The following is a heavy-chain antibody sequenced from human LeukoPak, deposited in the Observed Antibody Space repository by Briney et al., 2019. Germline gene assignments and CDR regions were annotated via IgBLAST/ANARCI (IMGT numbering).Heavy chain of an antibody. V-gene: IGHV5-51*01. CDR3: AKGVVPAAINWFDP. J-gene: IGHJ5*02. Sequence: GESLKISCKISGYSFSNYWIGWVRQMPGKGLEWMGIIHPGDSDIRYSPSFQGQVIISADKSISTAYLQWSSLKASDTAMYYCAKGVVPAAINWFDPWGQGTLVTVSS. CDR1: GYSFSNYW. D-gene: IGHD2-2*01. CDR2: IHPGDSDI.